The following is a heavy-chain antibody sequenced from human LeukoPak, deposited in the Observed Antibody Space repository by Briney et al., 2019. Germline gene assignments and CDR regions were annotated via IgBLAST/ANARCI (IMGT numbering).Heavy chain of an antibody. CDR3: VRVKGSYFDY. CDR2: ISSSGSAI. D-gene: IGHD2-15*01. CDR1: GFPLSSYS. Sequence: GGSLRLSCAASGFPLSSYSISWVRQAPGKGLEWVSYISSSGSAIYYVDSVKGRFTVSRDNAKNSLFLQMNSPRAEDTAVYYCVRVKGSYFDYWGQGALVTVSS. V-gene: IGHV3-48*01. J-gene: IGHJ4*02.